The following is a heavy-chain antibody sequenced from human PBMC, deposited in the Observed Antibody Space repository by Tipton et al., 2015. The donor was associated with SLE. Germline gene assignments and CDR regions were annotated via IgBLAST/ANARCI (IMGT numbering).Heavy chain of an antibody. V-gene: IGHV5-51*01. Sequence: QLVQSGAEVKKSGESLKISCKGSGYSFTSYWIGWVRQVPGKGLEWMGVIYPGDSDTRYSPSFQGQVTISADKSITTAYLQWSSLRASDTAIYYCARHWGSALPHAFSVWGQGTMVTVSS. D-gene: IGHD3-16*01. J-gene: IGHJ3*01. CDR3: ARHWGSALPHAFSV. CDR1: GYSFTSYW. CDR2: IYPGDSDT.